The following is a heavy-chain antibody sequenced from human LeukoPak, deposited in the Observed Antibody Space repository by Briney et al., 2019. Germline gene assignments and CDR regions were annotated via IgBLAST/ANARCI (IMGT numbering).Heavy chain of an antibody. CDR3: ARAELDFQLDDYYYYGMDV. Sequence: ASVKVSCKASGYTFTSYDINWVRQATGQGLEWMGWMNPNSGNTGYAQKFQGRVTMTRDTSISTAYMELSRLRSDDTAVYYCARAELDFQLDDYYYYGMDVWGQGTTVTVSS. V-gene: IGHV1-8*01. CDR2: MNPNSGNT. J-gene: IGHJ6*02. CDR1: GYTFTSYD. D-gene: IGHD2-2*01.